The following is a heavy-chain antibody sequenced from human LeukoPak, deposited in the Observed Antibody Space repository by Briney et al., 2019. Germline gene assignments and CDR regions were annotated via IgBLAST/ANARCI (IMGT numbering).Heavy chain of an antibody. Sequence: PSQTLSLTCTVSGGSISSGSYYWSWIRQPAGKGLEWIGRIYTSGSTNYNPSLKSRVTISVDTSKNQFSLKLSSVTAADTAVYYCAREGGADFWSGYDAFDIWGQGTMVTVSS. J-gene: IGHJ3*02. CDR3: AREGGADFWSGYDAFDI. D-gene: IGHD3-3*01. CDR1: GGSISSGSYY. V-gene: IGHV4-61*02. CDR2: IYTSGST.